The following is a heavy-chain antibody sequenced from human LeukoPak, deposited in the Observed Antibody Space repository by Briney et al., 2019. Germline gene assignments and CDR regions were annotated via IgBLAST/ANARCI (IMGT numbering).Heavy chain of an antibody. CDR3: ARMMITFGGVIVIDY. D-gene: IGHD3-16*02. CDR2: INHSGST. J-gene: IGHJ4*02. V-gene: IGHV4-34*01. Sequence: PSETLSLTCAVYGESFSGYYWSWIRQPPGKGLEWIGEINHSGSTNYNPSLKSRVTISVDTSKNQFSLKLSSVTAADTAVYYCARMMITFGGVIVIDYWGQGTLVTVSS. CDR1: GESFSGYY.